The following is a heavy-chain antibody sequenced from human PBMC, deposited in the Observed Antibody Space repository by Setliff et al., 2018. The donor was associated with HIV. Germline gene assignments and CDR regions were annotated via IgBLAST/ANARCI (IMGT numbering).Heavy chain of an antibody. Sequence: GGSLRLSCAASGFTFNTAWMSWVRQAPGKGLEWVGHIRSKTDGATTDYAAPVKGRFTISRDDSKNTLHLQMNSLKTEDTAVYYCATEGYNRPLDYWGQGTLVTVSS. D-gene: IGHD5-12*01. CDR2: IRSKTDGATT. CDR1: GFTFNTAW. V-gene: IGHV3-15*01. J-gene: IGHJ4*02. CDR3: ATEGYNRPLDY.